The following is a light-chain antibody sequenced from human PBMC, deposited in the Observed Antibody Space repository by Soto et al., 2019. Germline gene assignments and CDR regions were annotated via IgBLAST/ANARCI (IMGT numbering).Light chain of an antibody. Sequence: QSALTQPASVSGSPGQSITISCTGTTSDVGTYNLVSWYQQHPGKAPKLMIYGGSKRPSGVSNRFSGSKSGNTASLTISGIQAEYVAYDYFCSYAGSSTWVFGRGTKLTVL. CDR3: CSYAGSSTWV. J-gene: IGLJ2*01. CDR2: GGS. CDR1: TSDVGTYNL. V-gene: IGLV2-23*01.